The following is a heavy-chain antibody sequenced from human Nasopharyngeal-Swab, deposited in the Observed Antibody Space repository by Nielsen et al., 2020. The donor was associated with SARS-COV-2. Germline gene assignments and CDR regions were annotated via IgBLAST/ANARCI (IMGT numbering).Heavy chain of an antibody. V-gene: IGHV3-23*01. Sequence: WIRQPPGKELEWVSAISGSGGSTYYADSVKGWFTISRDNSKNTLYLQMNSLRAEDTAVYYCAKDRNDYIWGSYRLTFDYWGQGTLVTVSS. CDR3: AKDRNDYIWGSYRLTFDY. D-gene: IGHD3-16*02. J-gene: IGHJ4*02. CDR2: ISGSGGST.